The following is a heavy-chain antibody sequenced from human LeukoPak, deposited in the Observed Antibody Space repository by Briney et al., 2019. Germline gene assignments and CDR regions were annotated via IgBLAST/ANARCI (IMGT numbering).Heavy chain of an antibody. D-gene: IGHD1-26*01. Sequence: GGSLRLSCAASGFTFSSYSMNWVRQAPGKGLEWVSSISSSSSYIYYADSVKGRFTISRDNAKNPLYLQMNSLRAEDTAVYYCARELLGGSYLTDYWGQGTLVTVSS. V-gene: IGHV3-21*01. CDR2: ISSSSSYI. J-gene: IGHJ4*02. CDR3: ARELLGGSYLTDY. CDR1: GFTFSSYS.